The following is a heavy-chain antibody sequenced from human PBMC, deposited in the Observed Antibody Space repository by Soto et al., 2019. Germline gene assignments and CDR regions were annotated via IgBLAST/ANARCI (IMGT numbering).Heavy chain of an antibody. J-gene: IGHJ6*02. Sequence: PGGSLRLSCAASGFTFSSYAMSWVRQAPGKGLEWVSAISGSGGSTYYADSVKGRFTISRDNSKNTLYLQMNSLRAEDTAVYYCAKGGWNDGCYYYYYGMDVWGQGTTVTVSS. D-gene: IGHD1-1*01. CDR1: GFTFSSYA. CDR3: AKGGWNDGCYYYYYGMDV. CDR2: ISGSGGST. V-gene: IGHV3-23*01.